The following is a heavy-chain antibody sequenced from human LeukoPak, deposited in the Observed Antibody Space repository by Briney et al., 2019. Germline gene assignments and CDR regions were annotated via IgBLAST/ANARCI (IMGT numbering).Heavy chain of an antibody. J-gene: IGHJ4*02. D-gene: IGHD5-18*01. V-gene: IGHV1-3*01. CDR2: INAGNGDT. CDR3: ARVGTTGYSYGYGAAADY. Sequence: GASVKVSCKASGYTFTSYVVHWVRQTPGQRLEWMGWINAGNGDTKYSQSFKGRVTITRDASASTAYMEVSSLRSEDTAVYYCARVGTTGYSYGYGAAADYWGQGTLVTVSS. CDR1: GYTFTSYV.